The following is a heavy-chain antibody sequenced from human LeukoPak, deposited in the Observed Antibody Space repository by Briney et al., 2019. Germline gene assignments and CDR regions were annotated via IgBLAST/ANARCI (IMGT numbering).Heavy chain of an antibody. CDR3: ARGGYSSSWYYGY. V-gene: IGHV3-21*01. Sequence: GGSLRLSCEASGFTFTTYSMTWVRQAPGKGLEWVSIISSGSSAIFSADALKGRFTISRDNAKNSLYLQMNSLRAEDTAVYYCARGGYSSSWYYGYWGQGTLVTVSS. D-gene: IGHD6-13*01. CDR1: GFTFTTYS. J-gene: IGHJ4*02. CDR2: ISSGSSAI.